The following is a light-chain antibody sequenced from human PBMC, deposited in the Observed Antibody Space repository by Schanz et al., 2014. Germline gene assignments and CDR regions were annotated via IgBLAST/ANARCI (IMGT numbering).Light chain of an antibody. CDR2: DAS. Sequence: DIQMTQSPSTLSASVGDRVTITCRASQGIGNSLAWYQQTPGRAPKLLIYDASTLKSGVPSRFTGSGSGTEFTLTISSLQPDDSATYHCQQYKRFSPETFGQGTKVEVK. CDR1: QGIGNS. V-gene: IGKV1-5*01. J-gene: IGKJ1*01. CDR3: QQYKRFSPET.